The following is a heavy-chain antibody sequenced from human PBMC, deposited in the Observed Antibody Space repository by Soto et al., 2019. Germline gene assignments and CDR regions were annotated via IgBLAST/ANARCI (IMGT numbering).Heavy chain of an antibody. J-gene: IGHJ4*02. CDR3: ARLEGDYVPGY. D-gene: IGHD4-17*01. CDR1: GGSISSSSYY. Sequence: QLQLQESGPGLVKPSETLSLTCTVSGGSISSSSYYWGWIRQPPGKGLEWIGSIYYSGSTYYNPSLKSRVTISVDTSKNQFSLKLSSVTAADTAVYYCARLEGDYVPGYWGQGTLVTVSS. V-gene: IGHV4-39*01. CDR2: IYYSGST.